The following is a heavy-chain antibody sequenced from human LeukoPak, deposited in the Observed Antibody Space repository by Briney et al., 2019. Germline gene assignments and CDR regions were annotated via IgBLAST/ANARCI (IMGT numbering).Heavy chain of an antibody. J-gene: IGHJ4*02. D-gene: IGHD4-17*01. CDR1: GFTFSSYA. CDR2: ISYDGSNK. V-gene: IGHV3-30-3*01. CDR3: ADGTVTTSPLDY. Sequence: GRSLRFSCAASGFTFSSYAMHWVRQAPGKGLEWVAVISYDGSNKYYADSVKGRFTISRDNSKNTLYLQMNSLRAEDTAVYYCADGTVTTSPLDYWGQGTLVTVSS.